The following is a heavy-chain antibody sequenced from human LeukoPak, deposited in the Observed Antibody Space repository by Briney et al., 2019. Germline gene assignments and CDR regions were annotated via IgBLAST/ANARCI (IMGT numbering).Heavy chain of an antibody. J-gene: IGHJ4*02. CDR2: INTDGTVT. CDR3: ATKQWLAPPPDS. Sequence: GGSLRLSCAASGFTFSKYWMLWVRQAPGKGLESVSRINTDGTVTTYADSVKGRFTVFRDNADNTMFLQINSVRDEDTAVYYCATKQWLAPPPDSWGQGTPVTVSS. CDR1: GFTFSKYW. V-gene: IGHV3-74*01. D-gene: IGHD6-19*01.